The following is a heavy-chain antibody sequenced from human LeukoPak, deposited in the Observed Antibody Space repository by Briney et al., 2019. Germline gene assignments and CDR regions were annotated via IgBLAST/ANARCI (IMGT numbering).Heavy chain of an antibody. CDR2: IYYSGST. CDR3: AGHGYSSGWSFDY. D-gene: IGHD6-19*01. J-gene: IGHJ4*02. V-gene: IGHV4-59*08. Sequence: PSETLSLTCTVSGGSISSYYWSWIRQPPGKGLEWIGYIYYSGSTNYNPSLKSRVTISVDTSKNQFSLKLSSVTAADTAVYYCAGHGYSSGWSFDYWGQGTLVTVSS. CDR1: GGSISSYY.